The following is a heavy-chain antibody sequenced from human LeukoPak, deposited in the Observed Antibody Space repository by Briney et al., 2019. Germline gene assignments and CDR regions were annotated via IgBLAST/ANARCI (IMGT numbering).Heavy chain of an antibody. CDR1: GLTFSSYA. CDR2: ISYHGSNK. CDR3: ARDSAAMVTGGDY. Sequence: GGSLRLSCAASGLTFSSYAMHWVRQAPGKGLEWVAVISYHGSNKYYADSVKGRFTISRDNSKNTQYLQMNSLRAEDTAVYYCARDSAAMVTGGDYWGQGTLVTVSS. D-gene: IGHD5-18*01. J-gene: IGHJ4*02. V-gene: IGHV3-30*04.